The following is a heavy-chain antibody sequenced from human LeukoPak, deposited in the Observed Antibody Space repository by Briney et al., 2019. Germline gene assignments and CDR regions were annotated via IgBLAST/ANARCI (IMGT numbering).Heavy chain of an antibody. CDR1: GFTFSSCA. CDR2: ISGSGAT. V-gene: IGHV3-23*01. D-gene: IGHD3-10*01. CDR3: AKDVYGSGSYYGSDAFDI. Sequence: GGSLRLSCAASGFTFSSCAMSWVRQAPGKGLEWVSAISGSGATYYADSVKGRFTISRDNSKNTLYLQMNSPRAEDTAVYYCAKDVYGSGSYYGSDAFDIWGQGTMVTVSS. J-gene: IGHJ3*02.